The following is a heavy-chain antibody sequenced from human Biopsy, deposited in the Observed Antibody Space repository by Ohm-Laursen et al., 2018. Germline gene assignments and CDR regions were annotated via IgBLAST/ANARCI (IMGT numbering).Heavy chain of an antibody. J-gene: IGHJ4*02. V-gene: IGHV3-33*01. D-gene: IGHD4-11*01. CDR2: IWYDGFNR. CDR3: ARGGFFAYSTFDY. CDR1: GFTFSSYG. Sequence: SLRLSCAASGFTFSSYGMHWVRQAPGKGLEWVAFIWYDGFNRYYADSVKGRFTISRDNSKNTLYLQMNSLRAEDTAVYYCARGGFFAYSTFDYWGQGALVTVSS.